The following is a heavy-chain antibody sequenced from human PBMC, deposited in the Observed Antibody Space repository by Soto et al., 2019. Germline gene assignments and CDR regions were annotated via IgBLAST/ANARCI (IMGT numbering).Heavy chain of an antibody. D-gene: IGHD5-12*01. Sequence: GPSVKVSCKASGGTFSSYAISWVRQAPGQGLEWMGGIIPIFGTANYAQKFQGRVTITADKSTSTAYMELSSLRSEDTAVYYCARQWRDGYFPFDYSGQGPLVTVYS. CDR1: GGTFSSYA. CDR3: ARQWRDGYFPFDY. J-gene: IGHJ4*02. CDR2: IIPIFGTA. V-gene: IGHV1-69*06.